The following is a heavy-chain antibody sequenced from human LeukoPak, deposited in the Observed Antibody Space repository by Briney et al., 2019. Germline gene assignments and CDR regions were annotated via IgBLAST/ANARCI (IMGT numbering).Heavy chain of an antibody. CDR1: GFTFSNSA. V-gene: IGHV3-23*01. Sequence: SGGSLRLSCAASGFTFSNSAMSWVRQAAGKGLEWVSAISGSGGTTHYADSVKGRFTISRDNSKNTLYLQMSSRRAEDTAVYYCAKCAWFGDAPGGDYWGQGILVTVSS. CDR3: AKCAWFGDAPGGDY. CDR2: ISGSGGTT. D-gene: IGHD3-10*01. J-gene: IGHJ4*02.